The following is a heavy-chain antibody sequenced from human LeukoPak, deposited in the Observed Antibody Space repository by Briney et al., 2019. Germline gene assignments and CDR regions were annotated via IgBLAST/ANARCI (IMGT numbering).Heavy chain of an antibody. D-gene: IGHD5-18*01. CDR3: ARGDSYGALNYYYYYMDV. Sequence: SETLSLTCAVYGGSFSGYYWSWIRQPPGKGLEWIGYIYYSGSTYYNPSLKSRVTISVDTSKNQFSLKLSSVTAADTAVYYCARGDSYGALNYYYYYMDVWGKGTTVTVSS. V-gene: IGHV4-34*09. CDR2: IYYSGST. CDR1: GGSFSGYY. J-gene: IGHJ6*03.